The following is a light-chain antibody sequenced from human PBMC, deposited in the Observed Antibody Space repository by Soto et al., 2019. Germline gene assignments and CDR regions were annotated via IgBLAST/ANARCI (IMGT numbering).Light chain of an antibody. CDR3: QQGFNWPT. CDR1: QSVSSF. CDR2: NAF. Sequence: ENVLTQSTATLSLSPGERATLSCRASQSVSSFFAWYQQKPGQAPRLVIYNAFNRATGIPARFSGSGSGTDFTLTISSLEPEDFAVYYCQQGFNWPTFGGGTKVEIK. V-gene: IGKV3-11*01. J-gene: IGKJ4*01.